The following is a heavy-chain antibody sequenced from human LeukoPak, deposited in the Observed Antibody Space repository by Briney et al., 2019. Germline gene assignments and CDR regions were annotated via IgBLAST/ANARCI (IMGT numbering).Heavy chain of an antibody. CDR2: ISSSTSSI. J-gene: IGHJ4*02. Sequence: GGFLRLSCAASGFTFSSYSMNWVRQAPGKGLEWVSYISSSTSSIYYADSVKGRFTISRDNAKNSLYLQMHSLRAEDTAVYYCTRELSGIAAAVDHWGQGTLVTVSP. CDR1: GFTFSSYS. D-gene: IGHD6-13*01. V-gene: IGHV3-48*04. CDR3: TRELSGIAAAVDH.